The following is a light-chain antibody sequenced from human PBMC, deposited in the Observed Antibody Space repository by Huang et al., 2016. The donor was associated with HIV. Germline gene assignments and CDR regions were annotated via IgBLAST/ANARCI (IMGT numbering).Light chain of an antibody. Sequence: IQLTQSPSSLSASVGDRVTITCRASQGPISYLAWYQQKPGTAPKRLIYATSTLQSGVPSRFSGFGSGTDFTLTISSLQPEDSAIYYCQQLNSFPPTFGGGTKVEIK. J-gene: IGKJ4*01. CDR2: ATS. CDR3: QQLNSFPPT. CDR1: QGPISY. V-gene: IGKV1-9*01.